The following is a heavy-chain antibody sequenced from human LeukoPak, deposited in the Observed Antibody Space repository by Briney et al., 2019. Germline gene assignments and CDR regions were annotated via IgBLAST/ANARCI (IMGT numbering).Heavy chain of an antibody. CDR2: ISAYNGNT. D-gene: IGHD6-13*01. J-gene: IGHJ4*02. CDR1: GYTFTSYG. CDR3: ARNLHPLYSSSSDY. V-gene: IGHV1-18*04. Sequence: ASVKVSCKASGYTFTSYGISWVRQAPGQGLEWMGWISAYNGNTNYAQKLQGRVTMTTDTSTSTAYMELRSLRSDDTAVYYCARNLHPLYSSSSDYWGQGTLVTVSS.